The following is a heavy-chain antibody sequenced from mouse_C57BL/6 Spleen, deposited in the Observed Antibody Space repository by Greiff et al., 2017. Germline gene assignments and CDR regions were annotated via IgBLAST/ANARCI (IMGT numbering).Heavy chain of an antibody. CDR2: INPNNGGT. V-gene: IGHV1-22*01. D-gene: IGHD2-2*01. CDR3: ATPIYYGCGGGFAY. J-gene: IGHJ3*01. Sequence: EVQLQQSGPELVKPGASVKMSCKASGYTFTDYNMHWVKQTHGKSLEWIGYINPNNGGTSYNQKFKGKATLTVNKSSSTAYMELRSLTSEESAVYYGATPIYYGCGGGFAYWGQGTLVTVSA. CDR1: GYTFTDYN.